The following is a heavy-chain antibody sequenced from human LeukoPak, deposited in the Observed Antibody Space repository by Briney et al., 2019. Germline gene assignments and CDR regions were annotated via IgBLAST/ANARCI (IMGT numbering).Heavy chain of an antibody. CDR1: GYSINSSYY. D-gene: IGHD4-23*01. J-gene: IGHJ3*02. V-gene: IGHV4-38-2*02. Sequence: SETLSLTCTVSGYSINSSYYWGWIRQPPGKGLEWIGSIYYSGSTYYNPSLKSRVTISVDTSKNQFSLKLSSVTAADTAVYYCARDPYSGLDAFDIWGQGTMVTVSS. CDR3: ARDPYSGLDAFDI. CDR2: IYYSGST.